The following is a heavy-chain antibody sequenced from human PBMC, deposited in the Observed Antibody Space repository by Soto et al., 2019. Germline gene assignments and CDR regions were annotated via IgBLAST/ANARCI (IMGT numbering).Heavy chain of an antibody. CDR1: GYTFTSYY. D-gene: IGHD4-17*01. V-gene: IGHV1-46*01. CDR2: INPSGGST. CDR3: ARDEARTTVTTIPFDY. Sequence: ASVKVSCKASGYTFTSYYMHWVRQAPGQEREWMGIINPSGGSTSYAQKFQGRVTMTRDTSTRTVYMELSSLRSEDTAVYYCARDEARTTVTTIPFDYWGQGTLVTVSS. J-gene: IGHJ4*02.